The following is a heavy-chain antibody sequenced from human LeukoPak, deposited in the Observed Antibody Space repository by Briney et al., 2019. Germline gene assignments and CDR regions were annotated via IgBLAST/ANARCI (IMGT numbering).Heavy chain of an antibody. V-gene: IGHV1-8*01. CDR2: MNPNSGNT. CDR1: GYTFTSYD. Sequence: ASVKVSCKASGYTFTSYDINWVRQATGQGLEWMGWMNPNSGNTGYAQKFQGRVTMTRNTSISTAYMELSSLRSEDTAVYYCARGVPLASRPLCWFDRWGQGTLVCVSS. D-gene: IGHD6-6*01. CDR3: ARGVPLASRPLCWFDR. J-gene: IGHJ5*02.